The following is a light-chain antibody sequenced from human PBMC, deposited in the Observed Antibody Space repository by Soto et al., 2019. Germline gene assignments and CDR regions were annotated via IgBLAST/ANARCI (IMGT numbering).Light chain of an antibody. V-gene: IGLV1-44*01. CDR3: AAWDDSLNGRV. CDR2: SDN. J-gene: IGLJ2*01. CDR1: SSNIGGNP. Sequence: QSVLTQPPSASGTPGQRVTISCSGSSSNIGGNPVNWYQQLPGTAPKLLIYSDNQRPSGVPDRFSGSKSGTSASLAISGLQSVEEADYYCAAWDDSLNGRVFGGGTKLTVL.